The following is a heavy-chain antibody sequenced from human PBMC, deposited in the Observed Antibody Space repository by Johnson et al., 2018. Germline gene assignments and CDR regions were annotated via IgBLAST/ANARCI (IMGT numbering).Heavy chain of an antibody. V-gene: IGHV4-59*01. J-gene: IGHJ3*02. CDR1: GGSMTDYH. Sequence: QVQLQESGPGLVKPSETXSLTCTVSGGSMTDYHWSWIRQSPGKGREWIGYIFYTGNPNYNPSLKSRVTISADTSKNQFPLNLRSVTAADTAIYYCVRDYAFDIWGQGTMVTVSS. CDR2: IFYTGNP. CDR3: VRDYAFDI.